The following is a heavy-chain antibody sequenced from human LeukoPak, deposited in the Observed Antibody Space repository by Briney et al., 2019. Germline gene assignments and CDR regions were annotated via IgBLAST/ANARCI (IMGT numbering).Heavy chain of an antibody. CDR3: ARADTSLVNFYYFGMDV. V-gene: IGHV1-2*02. D-gene: IGHD5-18*01. Sequence: GASLKVSCKASGFIFTDYYIHWVRHAPGQGLEWMGWINPNSGDTNYAQKFQGRVTMTRDTSINTAYMELSRLRSGDTAVYYCARADTSLVNFYYFGMDVWGQGTTVTVSS. J-gene: IGHJ6*02. CDR2: INPNSGDT. CDR1: GFIFTDYY.